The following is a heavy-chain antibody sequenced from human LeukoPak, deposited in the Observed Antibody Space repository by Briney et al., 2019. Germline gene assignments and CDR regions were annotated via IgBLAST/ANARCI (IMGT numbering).Heavy chain of an antibody. V-gene: IGHV4-31*03. CDR3: ARDKLGHGDYASWFDP. J-gene: IGHJ5*02. CDR1: GGSVSIGGYY. CDR2: IYYSGST. D-gene: IGHD4-17*01. Sequence: SETLSLTCTVSGGSVSIGGYYWSWIRQHPGTGLEWIGYIYYSGSTSYNPSLKSRVTISIDTSKNQFSLKLSSVTAADTAMYYCARDKLGHGDYASWFDPRGQGTLVTVSS.